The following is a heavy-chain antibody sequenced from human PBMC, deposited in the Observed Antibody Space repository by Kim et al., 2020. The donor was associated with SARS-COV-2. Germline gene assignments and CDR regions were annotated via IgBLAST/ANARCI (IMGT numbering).Heavy chain of an antibody. J-gene: IGHJ4*02. CDR1: GFTFNAYS. CDR2: IWYDEDKK. D-gene: IGHD2-21*02. CDR3: ARDFTADYFDY. Sequence: LSLTCAASGFTFNAYSMHWVRQPPGKGLEWVAVIWYDEDKKYYAESVKGRFIVSRDNSNNTLYLQVNSLKAEDTAVYYCARDFTADYFDYWGQGTLV. V-gene: IGHV3-33*01.